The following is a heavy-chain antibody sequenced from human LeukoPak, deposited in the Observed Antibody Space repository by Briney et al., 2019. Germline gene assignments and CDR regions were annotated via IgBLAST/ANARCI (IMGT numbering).Heavy chain of an antibody. CDR1: GFTFSSYA. Sequence: PGGSLRLSCAASGFTFSSYAMSWVRQAPGKGLEWVSAISGSGGSTYYADSVKGRFTISRDNSKNTLYLQMNSLRAEGTAVYYCAKGMYAQPSATDYWGQGALVTVSS. V-gene: IGHV3-23*01. D-gene: IGHD2-8*01. CDR2: ISGSGGST. CDR3: AKGMYAQPSATDY. J-gene: IGHJ4*02.